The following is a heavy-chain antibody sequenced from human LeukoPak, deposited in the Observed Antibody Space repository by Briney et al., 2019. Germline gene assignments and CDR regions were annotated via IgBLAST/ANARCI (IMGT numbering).Heavy chain of an antibody. V-gene: IGHV4-34*01. CDR1: GGSFSGYY. D-gene: IGHD1-7*01. J-gene: IGHJ4*02. CDR3: ASRITGTRGAYYFDY. Sequence: SETLSLTCAVYGGSFSGYYWSWIRQPPGKGLEWIGEINHSGSTNYNPSLKSRVTISVDTSKNQFSLKLSSVTAADTAVYYCASRITGTRGAYYFDYWGQGTLVTVSS. CDR2: INHSGST.